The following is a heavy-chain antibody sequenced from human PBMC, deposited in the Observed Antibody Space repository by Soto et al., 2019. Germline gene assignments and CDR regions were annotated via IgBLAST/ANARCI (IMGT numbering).Heavy chain of an antibody. D-gene: IGHD3-3*01. CDR1: GFTFSSYA. V-gene: IGHV3-30-3*01. Sequence: GGSLRLSCAASGFTFSSYAMHWVRQAPGKGLEWVAVISYNGSNKYYADSVKGRFTISRDNSKNTLYLQMNSLRAEDTAVYYCARGGSSVYYYGMDVWGQGTTVTVSS. J-gene: IGHJ6*02. CDR3: ARGGSSVYYYGMDV. CDR2: ISYNGSNK.